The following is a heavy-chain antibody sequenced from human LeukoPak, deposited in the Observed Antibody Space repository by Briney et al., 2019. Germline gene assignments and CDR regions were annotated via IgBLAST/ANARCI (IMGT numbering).Heavy chain of an antibody. CDR2: IIPIFGTA. Sequence: GASVKVSCKASGGTFSSYAISWVRQAPGQGLEWMGGIIPIFGTANYAQKFQGRVTITADESTSTAYMELSSLRSEDTAVYYCARDEYSSSWSPIMEYYYYGMDVWGQGTTVTVSS. V-gene: IGHV1-69*13. CDR3: ARDEYSSSWSPIMEYYYYGMDV. D-gene: IGHD6-13*01. CDR1: GGTFSSYA. J-gene: IGHJ6*02.